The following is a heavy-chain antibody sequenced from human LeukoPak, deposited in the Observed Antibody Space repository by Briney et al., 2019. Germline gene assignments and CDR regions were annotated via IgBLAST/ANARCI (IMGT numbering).Heavy chain of an antibody. Sequence: RASVKVSCKAFGYTFTGHYIHWVRQAPGQGLEWMGWIKPDSGATNYAQKFQGRVTMTRDTSISTAHMELNRLTSDDTAVYYCARPEYRYGYILDYWGQGTLVTVSS. CDR3: ARPEYRYGYILDY. CDR1: GYTFTGHY. D-gene: IGHD5-18*01. V-gene: IGHV1-2*02. J-gene: IGHJ4*02. CDR2: IKPDSGAT.